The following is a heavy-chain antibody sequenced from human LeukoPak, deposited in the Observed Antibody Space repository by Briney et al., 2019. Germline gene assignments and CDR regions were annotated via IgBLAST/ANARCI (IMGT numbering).Heavy chain of an antibody. CDR1: GYTFTSYD. CDR3: ARGHNDYVWGSYRY. V-gene: IGHV1-8*01. Sequence: ASVKVYCKASGYTFTSYDINWVRQATGQGLEWMGWMNPNSGNTDYAQKFQGRVTMTRNTSISTAYMELSSLRSEDTAVYYCARGHNDYVWGSYRYWGQGTLVTVSS. J-gene: IGHJ4*02. CDR2: MNPNSGNT. D-gene: IGHD3-16*02.